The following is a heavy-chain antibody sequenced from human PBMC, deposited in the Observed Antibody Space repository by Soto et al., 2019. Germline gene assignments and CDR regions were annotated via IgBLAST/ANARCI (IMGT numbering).Heavy chain of an antibody. V-gene: IGHV3-30-3*01. Sequence: QVQLVESGGGVVQPGRSLRLSCAASGFTFSNYALHWVRQAPGRGLEWVALISSDRNNHYYANSVKGRFTISRDNSKNALYLQMNSLRAEDTVVDYCGRCTGTSCHLGAYFWGQGTLVIVCS. CDR2: ISSDRNNH. CDR1: GFTFSNYA. J-gene: IGHJ4*02. D-gene: IGHD2-2*01. CDR3: GRCTGTSCHLGAYF.